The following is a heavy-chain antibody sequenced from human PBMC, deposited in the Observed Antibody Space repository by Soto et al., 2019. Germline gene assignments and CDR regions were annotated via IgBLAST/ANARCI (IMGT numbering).Heavy chain of an antibody. V-gene: IGHV4-30-4*01. D-gene: IGHD3-22*01. CDR2: IYYSGST. J-gene: IGHJ4*02. CDR1: GGSISSGDYY. Sequence: KPSETLSLTCTVSGGSISSGDYYWSWIRQPPGKGLEWIGYIYYSGSTYYNPSLKSRVTISVDTSKNQFSLKLSSVTAADTAVYYCARGGHNYYDSSGYYYINYWGQGTLVTVS. CDR3: ARGGHNYYDSSGYYYINY.